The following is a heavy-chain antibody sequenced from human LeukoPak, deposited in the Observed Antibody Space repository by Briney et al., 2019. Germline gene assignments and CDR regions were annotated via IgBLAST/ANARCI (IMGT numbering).Heavy chain of an antibody. V-gene: IGHV3-23*01. CDR3: AKDLQIRYDILTGSDAFDI. J-gene: IGHJ3*02. CDR1: GFTFSSYA. CDR2: ISGSGGST. D-gene: IGHD3-9*01. Sequence: SGGSLRLSCAASGFTFSSYAMSWVRQAPGKGLEWVSAISGSGGSTYYADSVKGRFTISRDNSKNTLYLQMNSLRAEDTAVYYCAKDLQIRYDILTGSDAFDIWGQGTMVTVSS.